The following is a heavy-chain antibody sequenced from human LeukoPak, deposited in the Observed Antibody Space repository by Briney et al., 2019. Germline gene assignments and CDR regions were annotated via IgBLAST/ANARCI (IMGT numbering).Heavy chain of an antibody. CDR2: INPNSGGT. Sequence: ASVKVSCKASGYTFTGYYMHWVRQAPGQGLEWMGWINPNSGGTNYAQKFQGRVTMTRDTSISTAYMELSRLRSDDTAVYYCARARHDYGDLAVGFDPWGQGTLVTVSS. CDR1: GYTFTGYY. J-gene: IGHJ5*02. V-gene: IGHV1-2*02. D-gene: IGHD4-17*01. CDR3: ARARHDYGDLAVGFDP.